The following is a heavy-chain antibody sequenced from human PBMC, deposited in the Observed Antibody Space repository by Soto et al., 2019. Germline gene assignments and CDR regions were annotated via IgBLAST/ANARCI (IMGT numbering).Heavy chain of an antibody. CDR3: ARGSQTFDY. Sequence: GESLKISCAASGFTFSSYSMNWVRQAPGKGLEWVSYISSGGSTIYYADSVKGRFTISRDNARNSVHLQMNSLRDEDTAVYYCARGSQTFDYWGQGTLVTVSS. V-gene: IGHV3-48*02. CDR2: ISSGGSTI. CDR1: GFTFSSYS. J-gene: IGHJ4*02.